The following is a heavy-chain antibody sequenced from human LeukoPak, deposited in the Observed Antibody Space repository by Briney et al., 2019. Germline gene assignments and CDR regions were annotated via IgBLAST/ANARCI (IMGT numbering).Heavy chain of an antibody. CDR3: AKSATLYYYDSSGYSPIKYYFDY. CDR2: ISYDGSNK. J-gene: IGHJ4*02. CDR1: GFTFSSYG. Sequence: PGGSLRLSCAASGFTFSSYGMHWVRQAPGKGLEWVAVISYDGSNKYYADSVKGRFTISRDNSKNTLYLQMNSLRAEDTAVYYCAKSATLYYYDSSGYSPIKYYFDYWGQGTLVTVSS. D-gene: IGHD3-22*01. V-gene: IGHV3-30*18.